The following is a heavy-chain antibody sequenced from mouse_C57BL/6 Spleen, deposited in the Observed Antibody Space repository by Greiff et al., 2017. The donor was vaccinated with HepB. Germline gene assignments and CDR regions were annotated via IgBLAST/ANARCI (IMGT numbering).Heavy chain of an antibody. CDR2: SRNKANDYTT. V-gene: IGHV7-1*01. CDR3: ARDANDGYYGDYAMDY. CDR1: GFTFSDFY. D-gene: IGHD2-3*01. J-gene: IGHJ4*01. Sequence: EVMLVESGGGLVQSGRSLRLSCATSGFTFSDFYMEWVRQAPGKGLEWIAASRNKANDYTTEYSASVKGRFIVSRDTSESILYLQMNALRAEDTAIYYCARDANDGYYGDYAMDYWGQGTSVTVSS.